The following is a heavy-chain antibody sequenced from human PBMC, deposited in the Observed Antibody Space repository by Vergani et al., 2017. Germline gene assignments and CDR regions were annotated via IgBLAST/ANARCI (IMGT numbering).Heavy chain of an antibody. V-gene: IGHV3-15*01. J-gene: IGHJ3*02. CDR1: GFTFSSYW. CDR3: TKEGPWSYYYDSSGHDAFDI. D-gene: IGHD3-22*01. Sequence: EVQLVESGGGLVQPGGSLRLSCAASGFTFSSYWMSWVRQAPGKGLEWVGRIKSKTDGGTTDYAAPVKGRFTISRDDSKNTLYLQMNSLKTEDTAVYYCTKEGPWSYYYDSSGHDAFDIWGQGTMVTVSS. CDR2: IKSKTDGGTT.